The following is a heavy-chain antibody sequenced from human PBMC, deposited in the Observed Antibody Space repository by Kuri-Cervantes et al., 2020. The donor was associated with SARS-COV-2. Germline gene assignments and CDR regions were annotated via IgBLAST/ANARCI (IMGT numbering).Heavy chain of an antibody. J-gene: IGHJ3*02. D-gene: IGHD3-22*01. CDR1: GGTFSSYA. Sequence: ASVKVSCKASGGTFSSYAISRVRQATGQGLEWMGWMNPNSGNTGYAQKFQGRVTITRNTSISTAYMELSSLRSEDTAVYYCARGVPKASYYYDSSGYYDDAFDIWGQGTMVTVSS. CDR3: ARGVPKASYYYDSSGYYDDAFDI. CDR2: MNPNSGNT. V-gene: IGHV1-8*03.